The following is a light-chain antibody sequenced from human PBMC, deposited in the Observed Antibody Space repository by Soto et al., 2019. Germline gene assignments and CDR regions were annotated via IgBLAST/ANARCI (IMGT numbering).Light chain of an antibody. CDR3: QHYNNARCT. CDR2: KAS. J-gene: IGKJ2*02. V-gene: IGKV1-5*03. Sequence: DIQMTQSPSTLSASVGDRVTITCRASQSISSWLAWYQQKPGKAPKLLIYKASSLESGVPSRFSGSGSGTEFTLTISSLQADDFATYFCQHYNNARCTFGQGTKLET. CDR1: QSISSW.